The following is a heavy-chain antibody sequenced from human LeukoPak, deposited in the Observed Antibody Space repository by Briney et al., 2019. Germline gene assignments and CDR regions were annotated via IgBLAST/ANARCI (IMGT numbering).Heavy chain of an antibody. Sequence: ASVKVSCKASGGTFSSYAISWVRQAPGQGLEWMGRIIPILGIANYAQKFQGRVTITADKSTSTAHMELSSLRSEDTAVYYCARVDYYGSGTGGPFDYWGQGTLVTVSS. CDR1: GGTFSSYA. CDR2: IIPILGIA. D-gene: IGHD3-10*01. CDR3: ARVDYYGSGTGGPFDY. V-gene: IGHV1-69*04. J-gene: IGHJ4*02.